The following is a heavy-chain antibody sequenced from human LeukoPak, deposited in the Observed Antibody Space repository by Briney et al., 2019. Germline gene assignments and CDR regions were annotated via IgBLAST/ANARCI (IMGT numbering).Heavy chain of an antibody. CDR1: GFTFSSFA. V-gene: IGHV3-23*01. J-gene: IGHJ1*01. D-gene: IGHD6-13*01. CDR3: AKANITSWYFVRYFHH. CDR2: ISGNDGRT. Sequence: GGSLRLSCAASGFTFSSFAMSWVRQAPGKGLECVSVISGNDGRTFYADSVKGRFTISRDNSKNTLYLQMSSLRAEDTAVYYCAKANITSWYFVRYFHHWGQGTLITVSS.